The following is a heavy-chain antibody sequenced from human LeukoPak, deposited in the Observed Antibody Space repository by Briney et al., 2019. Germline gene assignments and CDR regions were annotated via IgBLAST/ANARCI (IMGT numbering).Heavy chain of an antibody. J-gene: IGHJ3*02. CDR3: ARVGSTVRMAAAGNDAFDI. V-gene: IGHV4-4*07. D-gene: IGHD6-13*01. Sequence: PSETLSLTCTVSGGSISSYYWSWIRQPAGKGLEWIGRIYTSGSTNYNPSLKSRVTMSVDTSNNQFSLKLSSVTAADTAVYYCARVGSTVRMAAAGNDAFDIWGQGTMVTVSS. CDR2: IYTSGST. CDR1: GGSISSYY.